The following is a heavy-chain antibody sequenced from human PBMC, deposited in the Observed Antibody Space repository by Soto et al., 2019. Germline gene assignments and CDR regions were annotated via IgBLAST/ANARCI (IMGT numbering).Heavy chain of an antibody. D-gene: IGHD6-13*01. CDR3: ARDRRWAIDY. CDR2: IWYDSSNK. V-gene: IGHV3-33*01. CDR1: GFTFSTYV. Sequence: QVQLVESGGGVVQPGRSLRLSCAASGFTFSTYVIHWVRQAPGKGLEWVAVIWYDSSNKYYADSVKGRFTISRDNAKNSLYLQINSLRDEDTAVYYCARDRRWAIDYWGQGTLVTVSS. J-gene: IGHJ4*02.